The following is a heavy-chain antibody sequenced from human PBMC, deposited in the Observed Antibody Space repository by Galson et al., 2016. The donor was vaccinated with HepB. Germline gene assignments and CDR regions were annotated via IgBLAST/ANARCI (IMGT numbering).Heavy chain of an antibody. Sequence: SLRLSCAASGFTFSHYGMHWVRQAPGKGLEWVAVIWYDGTDKYYAGSVKGRFTISRDNSKDMLYLQMDSLRADDTAVYYCARDGELRFLGVPGYYYYGWDVWGQGTTVTVSS. CDR2: IWYDGTDK. CDR1: GFTFSHYG. CDR3: ARDGELRFLGVPGYYYYGWDV. D-gene: IGHD3-3*01. V-gene: IGHV3-33*08. J-gene: IGHJ6*02.